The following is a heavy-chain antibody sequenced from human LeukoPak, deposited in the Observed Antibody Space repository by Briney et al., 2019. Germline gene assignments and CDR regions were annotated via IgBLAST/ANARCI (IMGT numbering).Heavy chain of an antibody. CDR1: GFIFSTYS. J-gene: IGHJ4*02. CDR3: ARDYGGNSDY. V-gene: IGHV3-21*01. Sequence: GGTLRLSCAASGFIFSTYSMNWVRQAPGKGLEWVSSITSSSAYIYYADSVKGRFTISRDNAKKSLYLQMSSLRAEDTAVYYCARDYGGNSDYWGQGALVTVS. D-gene: IGHD4-23*01. CDR2: ITSSSAYI.